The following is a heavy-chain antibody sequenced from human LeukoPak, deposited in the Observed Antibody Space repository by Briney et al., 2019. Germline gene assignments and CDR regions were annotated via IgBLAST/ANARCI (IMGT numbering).Heavy chain of an antibody. CDR2: IIPIFGTA. D-gene: IGHD5-18*01. Sequence: SVTVSCKASGGTFSSYAISWVRQAPGQGLEWMGGIIPIFGTANYAQKFQGRATITADESTSTAYMELSSLRSEDTAVYYCARAAWGYSYGSPNYYFDYWGRGTLVTVSS. J-gene: IGHJ4*02. CDR3: ARAAWGYSYGSPNYYFDY. CDR1: GGTFSSYA. V-gene: IGHV1-69*13.